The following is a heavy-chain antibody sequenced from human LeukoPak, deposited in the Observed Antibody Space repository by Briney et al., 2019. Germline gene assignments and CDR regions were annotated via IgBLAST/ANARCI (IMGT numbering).Heavy chain of an antibody. CDR1: GFTFNYYA. D-gene: IGHD2-21*02. Sequence: GGSLRLSCAASGFTFNYYAMSWVRQAPGKGLEWVSAISGSGGSTFYADSVKGRFTISRDSSKNTLLLQLNSLRAEDTAVYYCAKETELTVSALFDHWGQGTLVTVSS. CDR3: AKETELTVSALFDH. J-gene: IGHJ4*02. V-gene: IGHV3-23*01. CDR2: ISGSGGST.